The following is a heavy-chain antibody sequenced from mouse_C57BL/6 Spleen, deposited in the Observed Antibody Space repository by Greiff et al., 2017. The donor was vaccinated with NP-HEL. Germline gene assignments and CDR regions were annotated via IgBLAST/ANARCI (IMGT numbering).Heavy chain of an antibody. D-gene: IGHD1-1*01. CDR1: GYAFSSSW. CDR3: AREGYGSSYWYFDV. J-gene: IGHJ1*03. Sequence: VNLVESGPELVKPGASVKISCKASGYAFSSSWMNWVKQRPGKGLEWIGRIYPGDGDTNYNGKFKGKATLTADKSSSTAYMQLSSLTSEDSAVYFCAREGYGSSYWYFDVWGTGTTVTVSS. V-gene: IGHV1-82*01. CDR2: IYPGDGDT.